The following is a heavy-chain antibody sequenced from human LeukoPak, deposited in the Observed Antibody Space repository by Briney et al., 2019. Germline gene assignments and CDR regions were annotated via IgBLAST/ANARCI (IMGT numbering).Heavy chain of an antibody. CDR2: ISAYNGNT. Sequence: ASVKVSCKASGYTFTSYGISWVRQAPGQGLEWMGWISAYNGNTNYAQKLQGRVTMTTDTSTSTAYMELRSLRSDDTAVYYRAGDPPPYYYYGMDVWGQGTTVTVSS. J-gene: IGHJ6*02. V-gene: IGHV1-18*01. CDR3: AGDPPPYYYYGMDV. CDR1: GYTFTSYG.